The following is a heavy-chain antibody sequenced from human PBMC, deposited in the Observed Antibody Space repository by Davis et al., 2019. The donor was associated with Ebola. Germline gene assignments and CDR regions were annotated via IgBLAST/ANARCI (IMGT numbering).Heavy chain of an antibody. V-gene: IGHV4-30-2*01. J-gene: IGHJ5*02. CDR2: IYHSGST. Sequence: SETLSLTCAVSGGSISSGGYSWSWIRQPPGKGLEWIGYIYHSGSTYYNPSLKSRVTISVDRSKNQFSLKLSSVTAADTAVYYCARPVGNGDYSWFDPWGQGTLVTVSS. D-gene: IGHD4-17*01. CDR3: ARPVGNGDYSWFDP. CDR1: GGSISSGGYS.